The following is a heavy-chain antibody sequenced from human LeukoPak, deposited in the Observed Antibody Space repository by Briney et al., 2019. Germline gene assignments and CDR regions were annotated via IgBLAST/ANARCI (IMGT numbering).Heavy chain of an antibody. CDR1: GGSISSGIYY. CDR2: IYKSGST. Sequence: PSQTLSLTCTVSGGSISSGIYYWSWIRQPAGKGLEWIGRIYKSGSTNYNPSLKSRVTISVDTPKNQFSLKLSSVTATDTAIYYCARRFGGSWFDPWGQGTLVTVSS. J-gene: IGHJ5*02. CDR3: ARRFGGSWFDP. V-gene: IGHV4-61*02. D-gene: IGHD3-16*01.